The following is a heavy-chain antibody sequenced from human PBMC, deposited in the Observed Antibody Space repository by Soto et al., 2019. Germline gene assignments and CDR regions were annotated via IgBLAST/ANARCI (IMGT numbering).Heavy chain of an antibody. D-gene: IGHD2-2*01. V-gene: IGHV4-31*03. Sequence: QVQLQESGPGLVKPSQTLSLTCTVSGGSISSGGYYWSWIRQHPGKGLEWIGYIHYSGSTYYNPSLKSRVTISVDTSKNQFSLKLSSVTAADTAVYYCARTKYQLLSVDPWGQGTLVTVSS. CDR3: ARTKYQLLSVDP. CDR2: IHYSGST. CDR1: GGSISSGGYY. J-gene: IGHJ5*02.